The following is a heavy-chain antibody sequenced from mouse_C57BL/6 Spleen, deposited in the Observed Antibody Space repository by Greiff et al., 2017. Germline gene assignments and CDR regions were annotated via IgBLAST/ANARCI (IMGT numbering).Heavy chain of an antibody. CDR2: ISYDGSN. D-gene: IGHD1-1*01. CDR1: GYSITSGYY. V-gene: IGHV3-6*01. Sequence: EVHLVESGPGLVKPSQSLSLTCSVTGYSITSGYYWNWIRQFPGNKLEWMGYISYDGSNNYNPSLKNRISITRDTSKNQFFLKLNSVTTEDTATYYCARLGITTVVEGDYFDYWGQGTTLTVSS. J-gene: IGHJ2*01. CDR3: ARLGITTVVEGDYFDY.